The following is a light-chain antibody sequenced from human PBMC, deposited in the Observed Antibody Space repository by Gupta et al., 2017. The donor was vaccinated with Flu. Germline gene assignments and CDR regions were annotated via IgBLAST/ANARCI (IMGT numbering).Light chain of an antibody. CDR2: KAS. CDR1: QSISSW. Sequence: DIPLTDSRSTLSASLGDRVTITCRDSQSISSWFVWYQQKPGKAPKLLIYKASSLESGVPSRFSGSGCGTELPHTISSVQQDDCANYYCQGYNSYWTFGQGTKVEIK. J-gene: IGKJ1*01. V-gene: IGKV1-5*03. CDR3: QGYNSYWT.